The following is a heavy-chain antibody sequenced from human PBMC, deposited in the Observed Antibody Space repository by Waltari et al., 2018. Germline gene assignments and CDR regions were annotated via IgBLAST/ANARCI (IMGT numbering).Heavy chain of an antibody. Sequence: QVQLVQSGAEVTKPGSSVKVSCKASGGTFSSYAISWVRQAPGQGLEWMGRIIPILGIANYAQKFQGRVTITADKSTSTAYMELSSLRSEDTAVYYCARAEITGTRRTYYFDYWGQGTLVTVSS. CDR3: ARAEITGTRRTYYFDY. D-gene: IGHD1-7*01. CDR1: GGTFSSYA. V-gene: IGHV1-69*09. J-gene: IGHJ4*02. CDR2: IIPILGIA.